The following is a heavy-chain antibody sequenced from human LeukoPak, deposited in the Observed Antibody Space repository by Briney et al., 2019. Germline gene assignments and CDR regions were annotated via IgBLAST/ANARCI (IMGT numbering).Heavy chain of an antibody. CDR2: INPSGGST. CDR3: ARGRGVVVPAAPTGDPFDI. V-gene: IGHV1-46*01. Sequence: ASVKVSCKASGYTFTSYYMHWVRQAPGQGLEWMGIINPSGGSTSYAQKFQGRVTMTRDTSTSTVYMELSSLTSEDTAVCYCARGRGVVVPAAPTGDPFDIWGQGTMVTVSS. J-gene: IGHJ3*02. D-gene: IGHD2-2*01. CDR1: GYTFTSYY.